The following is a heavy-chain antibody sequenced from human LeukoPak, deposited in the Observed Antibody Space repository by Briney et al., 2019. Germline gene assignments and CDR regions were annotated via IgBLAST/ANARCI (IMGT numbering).Heavy chain of an antibody. V-gene: IGHV4-39*07. J-gene: IGHJ5*02. CDR2: IYYRGST. CDR3: ARDRITMVRGVIRYPLNWFDP. Sequence: KPSETLSLTCTVSGGSISSTIYYWGWIRQPPGKGLEWIGSIYYRGSTYYNPSLKSRVAISVDTSKNQFSLKLSSVTAADTAVYYCARDRITMVRGVIRYPLNWFDPWGQGTLVTVSS. CDR1: GGSISSTIYY. D-gene: IGHD3-10*01.